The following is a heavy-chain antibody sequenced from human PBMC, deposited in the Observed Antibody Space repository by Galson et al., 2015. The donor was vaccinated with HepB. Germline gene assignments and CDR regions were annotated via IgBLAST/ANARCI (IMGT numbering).Heavy chain of an antibody. CDR1: GSTFTNYA. D-gene: IGHD3-16*02. V-gene: IGHV1-18*01. J-gene: IGHJ4*02. CDR3: ARGRALAFGGVIAY. Sequence: SVKVSCKASGSTFTNYAFSWVRQAPGQGLEWMGWISAYNGNTHYAQKFQGRVTMTTDTSTSTAYMELSSLRSEDTAVYYCARGRALAFGGVIAYWGQGTLVTVSS. CDR2: ISAYNGNT.